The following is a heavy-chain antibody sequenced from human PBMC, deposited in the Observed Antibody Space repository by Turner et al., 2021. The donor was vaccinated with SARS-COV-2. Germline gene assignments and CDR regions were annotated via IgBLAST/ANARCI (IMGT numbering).Heavy chain of an antibody. CDR2: ISYDGSNK. J-gene: IGHJ6*02. V-gene: IGHV3-30*04. CDR1: GFTFSSYA. CDR3: ARDGGSFWGDLAWGGYYYYAMDV. D-gene: IGHD3-3*01. Sequence: GGGVVQPGRSLRLSCAASGFTFSSYAMHWVRQAPGKGLEWVAVISYDGSNKYYADSVKGRFTISRDNSKNTLYLQMNSLRAEDTAVYYCARDGGSFWGDLAWGGYYYYAMDVWGQGTTVTVSS.